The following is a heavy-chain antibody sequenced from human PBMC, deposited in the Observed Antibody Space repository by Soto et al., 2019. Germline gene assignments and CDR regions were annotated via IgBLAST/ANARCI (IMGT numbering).Heavy chain of an antibody. J-gene: IGHJ4*02. CDR2: ISAYNGNT. CDR1: GYTFTSYG. Sequence: ASVKFSCKASGYTFTSYGISWVRQAPGQGLEWMGWISAYNGNTNYAQKLQGRVTMTTDTSTSTAYMELRSLRSDDTAVYCCAREAIVGANVYYFDYWGQGTLVTVSS. D-gene: IGHD1-26*01. V-gene: IGHV1-18*01. CDR3: AREAIVGANVYYFDY.